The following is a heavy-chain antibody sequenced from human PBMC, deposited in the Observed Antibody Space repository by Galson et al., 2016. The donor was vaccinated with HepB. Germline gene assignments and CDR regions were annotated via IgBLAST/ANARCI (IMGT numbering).Heavy chain of an antibody. Sequence: SLRLSCAGSGYTFSNYGMSWVRQAPGKGLVWVSRIGSDGSTITYADSVKGRFTISRDNAENSLYLQMDSLRAEDTALYYCVRYNWNFAFDIWGQGKMVTVSS. J-gene: IGHJ3*02. V-gene: IGHV3-74*01. D-gene: IGHD1-7*01. CDR3: VRYNWNFAFDI. CDR2: IGSDGSTI. CDR1: GYTFSNYG.